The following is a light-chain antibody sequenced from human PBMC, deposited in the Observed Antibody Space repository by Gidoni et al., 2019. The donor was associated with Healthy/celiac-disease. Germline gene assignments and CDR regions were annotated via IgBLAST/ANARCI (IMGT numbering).Light chain of an antibody. CDR3: SSYTRSSTYVI. CDR1: SSAVGGDHY. V-gene: IGLV2-14*01. J-gene: IGLJ2*01. CDR2: EVS. Sequence: QSALTQPASVCGSPGQAITISCTGTSSAVGGDHYVSWYQQHPGKAPKLPIYEVSNRPSGVSNRFSGSQSCNTASLTTSALQAEDEAHYSCSSYTRSSTYVIFGGGTTLTVL.